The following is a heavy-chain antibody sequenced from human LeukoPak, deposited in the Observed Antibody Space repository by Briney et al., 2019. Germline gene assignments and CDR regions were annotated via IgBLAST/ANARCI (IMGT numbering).Heavy chain of an antibody. CDR1: GFTFSSYR. CDR3: ARSSRELGGYAPWELMPPFDY. D-gene: IGHD1-7*01. Sequence: PGGSLRLSCAASGFTFSSYRMNWVRQAPGKELEWVSYISSSSSTIYYADSVKGRFTISRDNAKNSLYLQMNSLRAEDAAVYYCARSSRELGGYAPWELMPPFDYWGQGTLVTVSS. V-gene: IGHV3-48*04. CDR2: ISSSSSTI. J-gene: IGHJ4*02.